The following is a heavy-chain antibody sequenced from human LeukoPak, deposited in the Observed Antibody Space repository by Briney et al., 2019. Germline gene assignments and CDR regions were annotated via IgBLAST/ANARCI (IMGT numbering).Heavy chain of an antibody. CDR2: ILYDGSKK. D-gene: IGHD6-13*01. V-gene: IGHV3-30*18. J-gene: IGHJ3*02. CDR1: GFTFNSYV. Sequence: GRSLRLSCTVSGFTFNSYVMHWVRQAPGKGLEWVAAILYDGSKKYYADSVKGRFSIYRDNSNYTLYLQMNSLRAEDTAVYYCANFEGSSQAFHIWGQGTLVTVSS. CDR3: ANFEGSSQAFHI.